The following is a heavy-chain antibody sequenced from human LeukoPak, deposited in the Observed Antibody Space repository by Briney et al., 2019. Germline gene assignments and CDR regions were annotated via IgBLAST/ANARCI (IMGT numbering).Heavy chain of an antibody. CDR2: IYTSGST. CDR3: ARVGNYYDSSGYYYFDY. CDR1: GGSISIYY. Sequence: SETLSLTCTVSGGSISIYYWSWIRQPAGKGLEWIGRIYTSGSTNYNPSLKSRVTMSVDTSKNQFSLKLSSVTAADTAVYYCARVGNYYDSSGYYYFDYWGQGTLVTVSS. V-gene: IGHV4-4*07. J-gene: IGHJ4*02. D-gene: IGHD3-22*01.